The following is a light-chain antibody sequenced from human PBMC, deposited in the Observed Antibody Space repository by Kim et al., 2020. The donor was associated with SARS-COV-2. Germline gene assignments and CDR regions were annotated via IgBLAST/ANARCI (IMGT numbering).Light chain of an antibody. Sequence: SPGNRGTLPCRASQPVRDQSVAWYQHKPGQAPRLLIYSASSRARGVPDRFRGSGSGTDYTLTIDRLEPEDFAVYYCQIYNLSPPNSFGQGTKLEI. J-gene: IGKJ2*01. CDR1: QPVRDQS. CDR2: SAS. V-gene: IGKV3-20*01. CDR3: QIYNLSPPNS.